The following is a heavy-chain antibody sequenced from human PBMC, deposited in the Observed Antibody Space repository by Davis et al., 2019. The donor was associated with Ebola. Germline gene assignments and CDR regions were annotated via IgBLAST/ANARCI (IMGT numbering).Heavy chain of an antibody. CDR3: ARSNYGSGSYDS. J-gene: IGHJ5*01. CDR1: GGSISSYY. CDR2: IYYSGST. Sequence: MPSETLSLTCTVSGGSISSYYWSWIRQPPGKGLEWIGYIYYSGSTKSNPSLKSRVTISVDTSKNQFSLKLNSVTAADTAVFYCARSNYGSGSYDSWGQGALVTVSS. V-gene: IGHV4-59*01. D-gene: IGHD3-10*01.